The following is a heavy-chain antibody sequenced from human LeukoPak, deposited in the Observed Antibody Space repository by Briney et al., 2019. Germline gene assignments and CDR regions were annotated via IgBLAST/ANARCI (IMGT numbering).Heavy chain of an antibody. J-gene: IGHJ4*02. CDR1: GFTFSSQS. CDR2: ISSSGAHI. Sequence: PGGSLRLSCAVSGFTFSSQSMNWVRQAPGKGLEWVSSISSSGAHIYYADSVRGRFTISRDNAKNSLYLQMNSLRVEDTAVYYCARDLTSSSSPYYFDQWGQGTLVTVSS. V-gene: IGHV3-21*01. D-gene: IGHD6-6*01. CDR3: ARDLTSSSSPYYFDQ.